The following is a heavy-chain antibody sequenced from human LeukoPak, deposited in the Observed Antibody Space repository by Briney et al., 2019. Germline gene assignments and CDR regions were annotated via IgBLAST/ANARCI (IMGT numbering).Heavy chain of an antibody. CDR1: GFTLSISA. J-gene: IGHJ4*02. V-gene: IGHV3-23*01. Sequence: PGGSLRLSCAASGFTLSISALSWVRQAPGKGLEWVSVISISGSTYYADSVKGRFTISRYNSKNTLYLQMNSLGVEDTAVYYCAGRITVANTLEFWGQGTLVTVSS. CDR2: ISISGST. D-gene: IGHD6-19*01. CDR3: AGRITVANTLEF.